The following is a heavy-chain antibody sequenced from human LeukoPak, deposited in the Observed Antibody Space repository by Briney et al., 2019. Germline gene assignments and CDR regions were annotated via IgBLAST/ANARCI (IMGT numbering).Heavy chain of an antibody. V-gene: IGHV3-49*03. CDR2: IRSKAYGGTT. CDR1: GFTFGDYA. CDR3: TRERKLSFGELSQGFYGMDV. D-gene: IGHD3-10*01. J-gene: IGHJ6*01. Sequence: PGGPLRLSCTASGFTFGDYAMSWFRQAPGKGLEWVGFIRSKAYGGTTEYAASVKGRFTISRDDSKSIAYLQMNSLKTEDTAVYYCTRERKLSFGELSQGFYGMDVWGQGTTVTVSS.